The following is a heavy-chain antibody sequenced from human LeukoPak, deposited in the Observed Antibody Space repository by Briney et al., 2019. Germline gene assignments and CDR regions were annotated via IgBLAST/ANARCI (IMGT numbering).Heavy chain of an antibody. CDR3: ARVRGYSSGWTRYYFDY. CDR2: IRQDGSEK. Sequence: GGSLRLSCAASGFTFSSYWMSWVRQAPGRGLEWVATIRQDGSEKYYVDSVKGRFTISRDNAKNSLYLQMNSLRAEDTAVYYCARVRGYSSGWTRYYFDYWGQGTLVTVSS. J-gene: IGHJ4*02. D-gene: IGHD6-19*01. V-gene: IGHV3-7*01. CDR1: GFTFSSYW.